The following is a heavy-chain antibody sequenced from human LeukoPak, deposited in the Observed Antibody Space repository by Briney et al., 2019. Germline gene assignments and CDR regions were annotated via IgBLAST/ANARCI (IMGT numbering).Heavy chain of an antibody. Sequence: KGGESLKISCKGSGYIFTNYWIGWVRQLPGKGLEWMGIIYPGDSETRYSPSFQGQVTISADKSISTAYLQWSSLKASDTAMFYCARLDSGGSCCDYWGQGTQVTVSS. D-gene: IGHD2-15*01. J-gene: IGHJ4*02. CDR1: GYIFTNYW. CDR3: ARLDSGGSCCDY. CDR2: IYPGDSET. V-gene: IGHV5-51*01.